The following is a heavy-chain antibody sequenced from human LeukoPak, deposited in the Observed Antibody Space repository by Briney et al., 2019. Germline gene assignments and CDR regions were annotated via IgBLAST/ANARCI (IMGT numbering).Heavy chain of an antibody. CDR1: GGSFSGYY. CDR2: IYYSGST. V-gene: IGHV4-31*11. J-gene: IGHJ5*02. CDR3: ARALKAGPIQGGWFDP. Sequence: PSETLSLTCAVYGGSFSGYYWSWIRQHPGKGLEWIGYIYYSGSTYYNPSLKSRVTISVDTSKNQFSLKLSSVTAADTAVYYCARALKAGPIQGGWFDPWGQGTLVTVSS. D-gene: IGHD3-16*01.